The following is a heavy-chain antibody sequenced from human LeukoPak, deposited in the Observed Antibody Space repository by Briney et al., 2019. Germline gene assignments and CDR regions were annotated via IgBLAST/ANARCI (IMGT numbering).Heavy chain of an antibody. CDR2: IYPGDSDT. V-gene: IGHV5-51*01. CDR3: ARIPSITIFGVVILIPYYFDY. Sequence: GESLKISCKGSGYSFTSYWIGWVRQMPGKGLEWMGIIYPGDSDTRYSPSFQGQVTISADKSISTAYLQWSSLKASDTAMYYCARIPSITIFGVVILIPYYFDYWGQGTLVTVSS. D-gene: IGHD3-3*01. CDR1: GYSFTSYW. J-gene: IGHJ4*02.